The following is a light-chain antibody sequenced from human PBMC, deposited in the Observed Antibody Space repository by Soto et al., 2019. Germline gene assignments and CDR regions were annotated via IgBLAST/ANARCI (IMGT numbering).Light chain of an antibody. V-gene: IGKV1-33*01. CDR1: QDIKNY. CDR2: DVS. CDR3: QHYDHLPPLT. J-gene: IGKJ4*01. Sequence: DIQMIQSPSSLSASVGDRVTITCQASQDIKNYLNWYQQKPGKAPKHLIYDVSNLETGVPSRFSGSGSGTHFSLTISSLQPEDVATYYCQHYDHLPPLTFGGGTRVQIK.